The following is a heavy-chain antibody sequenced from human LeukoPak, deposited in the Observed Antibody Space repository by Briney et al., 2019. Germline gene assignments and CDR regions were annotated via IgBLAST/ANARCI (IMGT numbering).Heavy chain of an antibody. CDR2: IDWDDDK. CDR1: GFSLSTSGMC. V-gene: IGHV2-70*01. D-gene: IGHD3-10*01. Sequence: SGPTLVNPTQTLTLTCTFSGFSLSTSGMCVSWIRQPPGKALEWLALIDWDDDKYYSTSLKTRLTISKVTSKNQVVLTMTNMDPVDTATYYCARISRYYGSGSYSHFDYWGQGTLVTVSS. CDR3: ARISRYYGSGSYSHFDY. J-gene: IGHJ4*02.